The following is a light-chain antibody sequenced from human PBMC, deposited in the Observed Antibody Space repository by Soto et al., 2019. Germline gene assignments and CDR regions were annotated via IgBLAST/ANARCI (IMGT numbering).Light chain of an antibody. CDR1: QSVSKY. V-gene: IGKV3-11*01. CDR2: DTS. CDR3: QQRSDWPVT. Sequence: EIVLTQSPATLSLSPGEGATLSCSASQSVSKYLVWYQQKPGQAPRVLIYDTSNRATGIPARFSGTGSGTDFTLTISSLEPEDFAVYYCQQRSDWPVTFGPGTKVDIK. J-gene: IGKJ3*01.